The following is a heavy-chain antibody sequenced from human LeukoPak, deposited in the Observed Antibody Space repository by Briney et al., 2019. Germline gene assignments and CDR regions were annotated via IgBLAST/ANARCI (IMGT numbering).Heavy chain of an antibody. V-gene: IGHV1-2*02. CDR2: ISPRSGDT. Sequence: GASVKVSCKTSGYTFTDYYMHWVRQAPGQGLEWMGWISPRSGDTSYAQKFQGRVTMTRDTSINTVDMDLSGLTSDDTAVFYCARGREIHANSDTNLDDYWGQGTLVTVSS. CDR1: GYTFTDYY. J-gene: IGHJ4*02. CDR3: ARGREIHANSDTNLDDY. D-gene: IGHD1-14*01.